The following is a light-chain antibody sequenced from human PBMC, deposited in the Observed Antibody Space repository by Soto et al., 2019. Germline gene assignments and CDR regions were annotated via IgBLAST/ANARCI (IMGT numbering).Light chain of an antibody. CDR3: QQRSNWPLT. CDR2: GAS. J-gene: IGKJ4*01. CDR1: PNISSH. Sequence: EIVLTQSPATLSLSPGERATLSCKASPNISSHLAWYLQKPGQPPRLLIFGASNRATGIPARFSGSGSGTDFTLTISSLEPEDSGLYYCQQRSNWPLTFGGGARVEVK. V-gene: IGKV3-11*01.